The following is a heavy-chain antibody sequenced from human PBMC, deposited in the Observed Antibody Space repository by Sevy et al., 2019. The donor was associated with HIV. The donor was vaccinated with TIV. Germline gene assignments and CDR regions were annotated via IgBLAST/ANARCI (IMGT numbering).Heavy chain of an antibody. Sequence: GGSLRLSCAASGFTFSRDAMNWVLQAPGKELEWVSGISGSGGSGDKTNYADSVKGRFTISRDDSKNSLYLQLDSLRAEDTAIYYCATNYDSSGYFDYWGQGTLVTVSS. V-gene: IGHV3-23*01. CDR2: ISGSGGSGDKT. J-gene: IGHJ4*02. D-gene: IGHD3-22*01. CDR1: GFTFSRDA. CDR3: ATNYDSSGYFDY.